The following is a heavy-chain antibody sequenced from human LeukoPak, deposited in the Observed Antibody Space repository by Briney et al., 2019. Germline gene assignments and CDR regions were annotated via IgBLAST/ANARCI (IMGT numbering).Heavy chain of an antibody. CDR2: ISSSSDYT. V-gene: IGHV3-21*05. CDR3: ARPPYSSSWDPGWFDP. CDR1: GFTLSSYS. D-gene: IGHD6-13*01. Sequence: PGGSLRLSCAASGFTLSSYSMNWVRQAPGKGLEWVSYISSSSDYTNYADSVRGRFTISRDNAKNSLYLQMNSLRAEDTAVYYCARPPYSSSWDPGWFDPWGQGTLITVSS. J-gene: IGHJ5*02.